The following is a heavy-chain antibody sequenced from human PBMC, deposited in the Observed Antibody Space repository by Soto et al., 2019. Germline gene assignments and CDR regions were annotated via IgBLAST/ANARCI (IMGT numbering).Heavy chain of an antibody. D-gene: IGHD3-22*01. J-gene: IGHJ4*02. CDR1: GYSFTDYW. Sequence: GESLKISCKGSGYSFTDYWIGWVRQMPGKGLEWMGIIYPGDSDTRYSPSFQGQVTISADKSVTTAYLQWSGLKASDTAMYYCARLHNYDNSGSSEGLDCWGQGTLVTVSS. CDR2: IYPGDSDT. CDR3: ARLHNYDNSGSSEGLDC. V-gene: IGHV5-51*01.